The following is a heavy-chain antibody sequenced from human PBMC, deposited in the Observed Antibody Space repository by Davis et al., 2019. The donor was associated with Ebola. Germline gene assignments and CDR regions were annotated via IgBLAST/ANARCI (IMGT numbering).Heavy chain of an antibody. CDR1: GFTFSAYA. Sequence: PGGSLRLSCTASGFTFSAYAMTWARQAPGKGLEWVSAITSSGGDTYYADSVKGRFTISRDNSKTTLYLHMNSLRVQDTAVYYCARDPDTSGYYSWFDPWGQGTLVTVSS. V-gene: IGHV3-23*01. J-gene: IGHJ5*02. CDR3: ARDPDTSGYYSWFDP. CDR2: ITSSGGDT. D-gene: IGHD2/OR15-2a*01.